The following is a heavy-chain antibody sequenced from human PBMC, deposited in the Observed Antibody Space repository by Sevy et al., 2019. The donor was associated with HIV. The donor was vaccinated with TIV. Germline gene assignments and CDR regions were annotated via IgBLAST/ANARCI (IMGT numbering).Heavy chain of an antibody. CDR3: ARFVGYCSGGRCSIIDF. CDR2: ISYNGRNQ. D-gene: IGHD2-15*01. J-gene: IGHJ4*02. CDR1: GFSLSDRA. V-gene: IGHV3-30*04. Sequence: GSLRLSCAASGFSLSDRAVSWVRQTPGKGLEWLAVISYNGRNQYYADSVKGRFTISKDDSKNTLYLQLNSLRAEDTAVYYCARFVGYCSGGRCSIIDFWGQGTLVTVSS.